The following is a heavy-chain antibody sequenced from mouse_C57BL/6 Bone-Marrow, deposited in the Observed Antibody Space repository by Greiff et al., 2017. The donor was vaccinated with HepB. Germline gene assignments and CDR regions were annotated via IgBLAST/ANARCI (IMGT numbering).Heavy chain of an antibody. D-gene: IGHD2-5*01. CDR3: AYYSNYGAY. J-gene: IGHJ3*01. V-gene: IGHV2-2*01. Sequence: QVQLQQSGPGLVQPSQSLSITCTVSGFSLTSYGVHWVRQSPGKGLEWLGVIWSGGSTDYNAAFISRLSISKDNSKSQVFFKMNSLQADDTAIYYCAYYSNYGAYWGQGTLVTVSA. CDR2: IWSGGST. CDR1: GFSLTSYG.